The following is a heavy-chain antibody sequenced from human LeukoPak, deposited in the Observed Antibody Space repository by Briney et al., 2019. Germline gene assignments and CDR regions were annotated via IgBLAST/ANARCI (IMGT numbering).Heavy chain of an antibody. CDR3: ARDRGVYGVDY. J-gene: IGHJ4*02. V-gene: IGHV3-48*03. D-gene: IGHD4-17*01. Sequence: PGGSLRLSCAASGFTFSSYEMNWVRQAPGKGLEWVSYISNNGRTIYYADSVKGRFTISRDNAQSSLYLQMNSLRGEDTALYYCARDRGVYGVDYWGQGTLVTVSS. CDR1: GFTFSSYE. CDR2: ISNNGRTI.